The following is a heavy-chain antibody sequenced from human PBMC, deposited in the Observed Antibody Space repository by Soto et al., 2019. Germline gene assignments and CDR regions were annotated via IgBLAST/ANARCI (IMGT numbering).Heavy chain of an antibody. V-gene: IGHV5-51*01. Sequence: PGESLKISCKGSGYTFSSYWIGWVRQMPGKGLEWMGIIFPSDSDTKYSPSFQGQVTISADKSISTAYLQWSSLKASDSGIYYCARRRGLLSSDWGQGTLVTVSS. J-gene: IGHJ4*02. CDR2: IFPSDSDT. D-gene: IGHD2-21*02. CDR3: ARRRGLLSSD. CDR1: GYTFSSYW.